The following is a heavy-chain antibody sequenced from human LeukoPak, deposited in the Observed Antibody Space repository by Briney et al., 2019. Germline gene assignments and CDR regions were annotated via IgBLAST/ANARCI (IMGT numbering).Heavy chain of an antibody. J-gene: IGHJ4*02. D-gene: IGHD3-16*01. Sequence: PGGSLRFSCAASGFTFSSYSMNWVRQAPGKGLERVSSISSGSSYIYYADSVKGRFTISRDNAKNSLYLQMNSLRAEDTAVYYCASSDLVWDYWGQGTLVTVSS. CDR1: GFTFSSYS. CDR2: ISSGSSYI. V-gene: IGHV3-21*01. CDR3: ASSDLVWDY.